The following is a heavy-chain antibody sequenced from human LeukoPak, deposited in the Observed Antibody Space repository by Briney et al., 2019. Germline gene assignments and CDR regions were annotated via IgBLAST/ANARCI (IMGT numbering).Heavy chain of an antibody. CDR2: IDTAGDT. CDR1: GFTFSSYD. J-gene: IGHJ4*02. Sequence: PGGSLRLSCAASGFTFSSYDMHWVRQATGKGLEWVSAIDTAGDTYYPGSVKGRFTISRENAKNSLYLQMNSLRAEDTAVYYCAKADGGWGVIIKDWGQGTLVTVSS. CDR3: AKADGGWGVIIKD. D-gene: IGHD3-10*01. V-gene: IGHV3-13*04.